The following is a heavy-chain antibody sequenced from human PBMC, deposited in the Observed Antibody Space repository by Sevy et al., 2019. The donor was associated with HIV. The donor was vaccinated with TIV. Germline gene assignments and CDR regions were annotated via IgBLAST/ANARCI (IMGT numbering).Heavy chain of an antibody. D-gene: IGHD3-16*01. V-gene: IGHV5-51*01. J-gene: IGHJ6*02. Sequence: GESLKISCKGSGYSFTNYWIGWVRQMPGKGLEWMGVMNPGDSETRYTPPFQGQVTISADKSINTAYLQWSSLKASDTAMYYCARRGTPDGMDVWGQRTTVTVSS. CDR3: ARRGTPDGMDV. CDR2: MNPGDSET. CDR1: GYSFTNYW.